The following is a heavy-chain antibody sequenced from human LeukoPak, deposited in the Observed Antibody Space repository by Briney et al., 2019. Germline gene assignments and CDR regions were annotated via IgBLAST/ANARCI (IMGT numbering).Heavy chain of an antibody. V-gene: IGHV3-23*01. Sequence: PGGSLRLSCAASGFTFSSYAMSWVRQAPGKGLEWVSTISGSATYTFYADSVKGRFTISRDNSKNTLYLQMNSLRAEDTAVYYCAKKYYFGSGTFVYYFDYWGQGTLVTVSS. CDR3: AKKYYFGSGTFVYYFDY. CDR1: GFTFSSYA. D-gene: IGHD3-10*01. J-gene: IGHJ4*02. CDR2: ISGSATYT.